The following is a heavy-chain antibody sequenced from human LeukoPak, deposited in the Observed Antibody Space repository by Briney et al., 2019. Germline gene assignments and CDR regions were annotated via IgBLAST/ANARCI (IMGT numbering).Heavy chain of an antibody. J-gene: IGHJ4*02. V-gene: IGHV1-2*02. D-gene: IGHD3-10*01. Sequence: ASVKVSCKASGHTFTGYYMHWVRQAPGQGLEWMGWINPNSGGTNYAQKFQGRVTMTRDTSISTAYMELSRLRSDDTAVYYCARDQLWFGELLPGGYWGQGTLVTVSS. CDR2: INPNSGGT. CDR3: ARDQLWFGELLPGGY. CDR1: GHTFTGYY.